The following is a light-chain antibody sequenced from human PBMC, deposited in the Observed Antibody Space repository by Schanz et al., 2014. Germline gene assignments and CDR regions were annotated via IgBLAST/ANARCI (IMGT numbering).Light chain of an antibody. J-gene: IGKJ4*01. CDR1: QSLSSN. CDR2: DAS. V-gene: IGKV1-5*01. CDR3: QQLNSYPLT. Sequence: IQLTQSPSTLSASVGDRVTITCRASQSLSSNLAWYQQKPGKAPKLLIYDASSLERGVPSRIRGSGSGTEFTLTVTSLQPDDFATYYCQQLNSYPLTFGGGTKVEIK.